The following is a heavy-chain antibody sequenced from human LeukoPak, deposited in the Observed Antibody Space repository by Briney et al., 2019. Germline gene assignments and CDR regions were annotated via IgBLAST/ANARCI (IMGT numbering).Heavy chain of an antibody. D-gene: IGHD2-2*01. J-gene: IGHJ4*02. CDR2: FNPGDSNS. Sequence: GESLKISCKGSGYSFSNYWIGWVRLMPGKGLEYMGIFNPGDSNSRYSPSFQGQVTFPADKSISTAHLQWSSLKASDTAMYYCARDGHCTSTSCYFDYWGQGTLVTVSS. CDR1: GYSFSNYW. CDR3: ARDGHCTSTSCYFDY. V-gene: IGHV5-51*01.